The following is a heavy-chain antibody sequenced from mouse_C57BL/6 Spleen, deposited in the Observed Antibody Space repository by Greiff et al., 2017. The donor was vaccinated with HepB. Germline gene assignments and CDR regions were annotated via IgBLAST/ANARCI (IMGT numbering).Heavy chain of an antibody. V-gene: IGHV5-4*01. D-gene: IGHD2-4*01. Sequence: EVQGVESGGGLVKPGGSLKLSCAASGFTFSSYAMSWVRQTPEKRLEWVATISDGGSYTYYPDNVKGRFTISRDNAKNNLYLQMSHLKSEDTAMYYCARGGYDYEEYYFDYWGQGTTLTVSS. CDR1: GFTFSSYA. CDR2: ISDGGSYT. J-gene: IGHJ2*01. CDR3: ARGGYDYEEYYFDY.